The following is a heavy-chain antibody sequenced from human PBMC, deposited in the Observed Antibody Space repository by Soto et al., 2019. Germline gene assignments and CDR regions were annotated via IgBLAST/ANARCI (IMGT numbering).Heavy chain of an antibody. CDR3: ARDGADCSGGSCYEPYPVGDSGMDV. D-gene: IGHD2-15*01. CDR1: GYTFTGYY. CDR2: INPNSGGT. Sequence: QVQLVQSGAEVKKPGASVKVSCKASGYTFTGYYMHWVRQAPGQGLEWMGWINPNSGGTNYAQKFQGRVTMTRETSISTAYMELSRLRSDDKAVYYCARDGADCSGGSCYEPYPVGDSGMDVWGQGTTVTVSS. J-gene: IGHJ6*02. V-gene: IGHV1-2*02.